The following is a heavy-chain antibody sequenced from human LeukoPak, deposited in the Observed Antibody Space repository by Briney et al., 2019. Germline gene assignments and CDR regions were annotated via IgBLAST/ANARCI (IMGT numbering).Heavy chain of an antibody. Sequence: GASVKVSCKTSGYTFTGYYMHWVRQAPGQGLEWMGWINPNSGGTNYAQKFQGRVTMTEDTSTDTAYMELSSLRSEDTAVYYCATDISRYYGSGSYYNFWGQGTLVTVCS. CDR3: ATDISRYYGSGSYYNF. CDR2: INPNSGGT. V-gene: IGHV1-2*02. CDR1: GYTFTGYY. D-gene: IGHD3-10*01. J-gene: IGHJ4*02.